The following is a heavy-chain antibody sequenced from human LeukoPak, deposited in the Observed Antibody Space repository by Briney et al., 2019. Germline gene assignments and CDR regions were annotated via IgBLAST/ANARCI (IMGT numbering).Heavy chain of an antibody. V-gene: IGHV1-2*02. D-gene: IGHD6-25*01. CDR3: ARDAGITAPTPGY. J-gene: IGHJ4*02. Sequence: ASVKVSCKASGYTFTAYYMHWVRQAPGQGLEWMGWIKPNSGGTNYGQKFQGRVTMTRDTSISTVYMEVSGLRSDDTAEYYCARDAGITAPTPGYWGQGTLVTVSS. CDR1: GYTFTAYY. CDR2: IKPNSGGT.